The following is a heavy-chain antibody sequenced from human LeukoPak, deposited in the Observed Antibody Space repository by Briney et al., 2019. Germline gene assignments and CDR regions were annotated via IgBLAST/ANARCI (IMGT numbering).Heavy chain of an antibody. Sequence: PGGSLRLSRAASGFTFSNAWMSWVRQAPGKGLEWVGRIKSKTDGGTTDYAAPVKGRFTVSRDDSKNTLYLQMNSLKTEDTAVYYCTTVPPYYYDSSGYYTDYWGQGTLVTVSS. J-gene: IGHJ4*02. CDR2: IKSKTDGGTT. CDR1: GFTFSNAW. CDR3: TTVPPYYYDSSGYYTDY. V-gene: IGHV3-15*01. D-gene: IGHD3-22*01.